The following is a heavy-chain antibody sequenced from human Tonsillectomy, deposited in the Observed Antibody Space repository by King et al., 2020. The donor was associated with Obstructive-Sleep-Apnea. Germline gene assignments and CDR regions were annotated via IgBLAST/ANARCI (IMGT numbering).Heavy chain of an antibody. CDR2: IYYSGIT. CDR3: ARLRPTYWYFDL. V-gene: IGHV4-39*07. D-gene: IGHD4-17*01. Sequence: QLQESGPGLVKPSETLSLTCTVSAGSFSSSIYYWGWIRQPPGKGLEWIGTIYYSGITYYNPSLKSRVTISFDTSQDQFSLKLNSVTAADTAVYYCARLRPTYWYFDLWGRGTLVTVSS. J-gene: IGHJ2*01. CDR1: AGSFSSSIYY.